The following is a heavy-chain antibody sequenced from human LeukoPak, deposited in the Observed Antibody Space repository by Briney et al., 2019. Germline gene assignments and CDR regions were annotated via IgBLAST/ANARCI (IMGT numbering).Heavy chain of an antibody. CDR1: GFTFDGYA. V-gene: IGHV3-9*01. CDR3: AKAHGGNSYYFDY. CDR2: ISWNSGSI. Sequence: PGGSLRLSCAASGFTFDGYAMDWVRQAPGKGLEWVSGISWNSGSIGYADSVKGRFTISRDNAKNSLYLQMNSLRAEDTALYYCAKAHGGNSYYFDYWGQGTLVTVSS. D-gene: IGHD4-23*01. J-gene: IGHJ4*02.